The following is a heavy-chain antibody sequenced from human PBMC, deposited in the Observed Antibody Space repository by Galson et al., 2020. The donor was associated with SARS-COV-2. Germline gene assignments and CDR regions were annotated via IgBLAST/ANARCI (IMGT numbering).Heavy chain of an antibody. D-gene: IGHD3-22*01. V-gene: IGHV4-39*07. J-gene: IGHJ1*01. CDR2: LYYSGNT. Sequence: SETLSLTCTVSGDTISTSSSHWGWIRQPPCKGLEWIGGLYYSGNTYYNPSLKSRVTISVDTSNNQFSLKLTSVTAADTAVYYCARGPAYYYDRNGHYTRPSAHFQLWGQGTLVTVSS. CDR3: ARGPAYYYDRNGHYTRPSAHFQL. CDR1: GDTISTSSSH.